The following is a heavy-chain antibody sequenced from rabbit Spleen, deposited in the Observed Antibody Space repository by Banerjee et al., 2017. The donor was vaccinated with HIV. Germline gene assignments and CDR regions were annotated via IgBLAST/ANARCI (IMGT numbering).Heavy chain of an antibody. CDR1: GFTLSSGYN. Sequence: QEQLVESGGDLVKPGASLTLTCTASGFTLSSGYNMWWVRQAPGKGLEWIGVIHTGSSGSTYYASWAKGRFTISKTSTTVTLQMTSLTAADTATYFCARCNNGLDLWGQGTLVTVS. J-gene: IGHJ3*01. V-gene: IGHV1S45*01. CDR3: ARCNNGLDL. CDR2: IHTGSSGST.